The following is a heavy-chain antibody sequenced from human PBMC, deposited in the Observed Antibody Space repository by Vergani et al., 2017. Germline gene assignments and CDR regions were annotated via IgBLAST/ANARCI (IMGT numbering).Heavy chain of an antibody. CDR3: ARDQGYSGYDPSGVFDY. CDR2: ISYDGSNK. D-gene: IGHD5-12*01. CDR1: GFTFSSYA. Sequence: QVQLVESGGGVVQPGRSLRLSCAASGFTFSSYAMHWVRQAPGKGLEWVAVISYDGSNKYYADSVKGRFTISRDNSMNTLYLQMNSLRAEDTAVYYCARDQGYSGYDPSGVFDYWGQGTLVTVSS. J-gene: IGHJ4*02. V-gene: IGHV3-30*01.